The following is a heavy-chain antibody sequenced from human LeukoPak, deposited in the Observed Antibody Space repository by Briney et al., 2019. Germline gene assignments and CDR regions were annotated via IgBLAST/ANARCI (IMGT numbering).Heavy chain of an antibody. CDR3: ARDPDHDISAAFDI. J-gene: IGHJ3*02. V-gene: IGHV4-59*01. CDR1: LGSISNYY. D-gene: IGHD3-9*01. CDR2: IYHSGNT. Sequence: PSETLSLTCTVSLGSISNYYWNWIRQSSGKGLEWLADIYHSGNTRYNPSLKSRVTISVDTFKNQFSLKPSSVTAADTAVYYCARDPDHDISAAFDIWGQGTVVTVSS.